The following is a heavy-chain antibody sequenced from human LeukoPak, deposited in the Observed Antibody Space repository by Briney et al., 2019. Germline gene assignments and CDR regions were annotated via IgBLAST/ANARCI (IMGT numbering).Heavy chain of an antibody. CDR3: AKQSLYDSSGHFHY. D-gene: IGHD3-22*01. CDR1: GFTFSSYA. V-gene: IGHV3-23*01. Sequence: GSLRLSCAASGFTFSSYAMTWVRQAPGKGLEWVSTITGSGGYTYYADSVKGRFTISRDNSKNTLFLRMNSLRAEDTAVYFCAKQSLYDSSGHFHYWGQGTLVTVPS. J-gene: IGHJ4*02. CDR2: ITGSGGYT.